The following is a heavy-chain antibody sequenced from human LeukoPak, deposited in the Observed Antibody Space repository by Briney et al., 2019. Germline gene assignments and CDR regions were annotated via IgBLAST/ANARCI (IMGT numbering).Heavy chain of an antibody. CDR2: INHSGST. CDR3: ARTYYDFWSGYPGVFYMDV. CDR1: GGSFSGYL. V-gene: IGHV4-34*01. J-gene: IGHJ6*03. D-gene: IGHD3-3*01. Sequence: SETLSLTCAVYGGSFSGYLWSWIRQPPGKGLEWIGEINHSGSTNYNPSLKSRVTISVDTSKNQFSLKLSSVTAADTAVYYCARTYYDFWSGYPGVFYMDVWGKGTTVTVSS.